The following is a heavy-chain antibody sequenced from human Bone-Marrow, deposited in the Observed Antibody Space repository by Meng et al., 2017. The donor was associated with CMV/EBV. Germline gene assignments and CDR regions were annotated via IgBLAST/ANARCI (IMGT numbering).Heavy chain of an antibody. Sequence: SVKVSCKASGGTFSSYAISWVRQAPGQGLEWMGGIIPILGIANYAQKFQGRVTITADKSTSTAYMELSSLRSEDTAVYYCASGRVNPTASGYYYYYYGMDVWGQGTTVTVSS. J-gene: IGHJ6*02. CDR3: ASGRVNPTASGYYYYYYGMDV. CDR1: GGTFSSYA. D-gene: IGHD1-14*01. CDR2: IIPILGIA. V-gene: IGHV1-69*10.